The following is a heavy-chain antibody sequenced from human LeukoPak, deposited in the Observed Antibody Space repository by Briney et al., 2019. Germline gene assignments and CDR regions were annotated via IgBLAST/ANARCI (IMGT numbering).Heavy chain of an antibody. Sequence: ASVKVSCNASGYTFTGYYMHWVRQAPGQGLEWMGWINPNSGATNYAQKFQGRVTMTRDTSISTAYMELSRLRSDDTAVYYCAREETSRRWFDPWGQGTLVTVSS. J-gene: IGHJ5*02. V-gene: IGHV1-2*02. CDR2: INPNSGAT. CDR3: AREETSRRWFDP. CDR1: GYTFTGYY.